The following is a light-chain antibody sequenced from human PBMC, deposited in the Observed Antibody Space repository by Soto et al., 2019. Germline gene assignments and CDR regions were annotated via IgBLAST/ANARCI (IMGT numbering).Light chain of an antibody. J-gene: IGKJ4*01. Sequence: EIVLKQSPATLSVCPGERATLSCLASQSISSNLAWYQQKPGQAPRLLMFRTSSRATGFPARFSGSGSGTEFNLTISSLQSEDFGVYYCQQYNSWPRATFGGGTKVDIK. CDR2: RTS. CDR1: QSISSN. CDR3: QQYNSWPRAT. V-gene: IGKV3-15*01.